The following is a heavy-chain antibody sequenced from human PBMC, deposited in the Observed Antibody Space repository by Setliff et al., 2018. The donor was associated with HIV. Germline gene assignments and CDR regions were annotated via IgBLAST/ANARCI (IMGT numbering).Heavy chain of an antibody. CDR2: IKSKTDGGTT. J-gene: IGHJ5*02. CDR1: GFTFNNAW. V-gene: IGHV3-15*01. Sequence: SLRLSCAASGFTFNNAWMTWVRQAPGKGLEWVGHIKSKTDGGTTDYAAPVKGRFTTSRDDSKTTLYLQMNSLKTEDTAVYYCTTEDPWLRFGHWGQGTLVTVSS. D-gene: IGHD5-12*01. CDR3: TTEDPWLRFGH.